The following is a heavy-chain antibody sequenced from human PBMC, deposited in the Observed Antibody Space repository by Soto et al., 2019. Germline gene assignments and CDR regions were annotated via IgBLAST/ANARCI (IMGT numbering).Heavy chain of an antibody. CDR3: VKEPGYYYDTSGYAFDI. CDR1: GFTFDDYA. Sequence: EVQLVESGGGLVQPGRSLRLSCAASGFTFDDYAMHWVRHAPGKGLEWVSGISWNSGSIGYADSVKGRFTISRDNAKNSLFLQMNSLRAEDTALYYCVKEPGYYYDTSGYAFDIWGQGTMVTVSS. J-gene: IGHJ3*02. CDR2: ISWNSGSI. D-gene: IGHD3-22*01. V-gene: IGHV3-9*01.